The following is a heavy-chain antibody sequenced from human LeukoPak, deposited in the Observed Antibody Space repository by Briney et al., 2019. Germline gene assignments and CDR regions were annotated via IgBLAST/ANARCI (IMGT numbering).Heavy chain of an antibody. CDR3: ARGGVSYYYYYMDV. D-gene: IGHD2-8*01. V-gene: IGHV3-21*01. CDR2: ISSSSNYI. Sequence: GGSLRLSCAASGFTFSSYGMSWVRQAPGKGLEWLSSISSSSNYIYYADSVKGRFTISRDNAKNSLFLQMNSLRAEDTAVYYCARGGVSYYYYYMDVWGKGTTVTVSS. CDR1: GFTFSSYG. J-gene: IGHJ6*03.